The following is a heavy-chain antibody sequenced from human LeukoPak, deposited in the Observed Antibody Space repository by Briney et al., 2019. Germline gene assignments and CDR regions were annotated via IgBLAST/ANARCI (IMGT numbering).Heavy chain of an antibody. CDR3: AGAGDY. CDR2: ISSSSTTI. CDR1: GFTFSTYS. V-gene: IGHV3-48*04. Sequence: PGGSLRLSCAASGFTFSTYSMNWVRQAPGKGLEWVSYISSSSTTIFYADSVKGRFTISRDNAKNSVYLQTNSLRVEDTAVYYCAGAGDYWGQGTLVTVSS. J-gene: IGHJ4*02. D-gene: IGHD3-10*01.